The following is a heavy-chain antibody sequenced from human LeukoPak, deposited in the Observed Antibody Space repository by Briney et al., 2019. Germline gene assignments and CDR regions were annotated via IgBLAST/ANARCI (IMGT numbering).Heavy chain of an antibody. Sequence: GGSLRLSCAASGFTFSSYSMNWVRQAPGKGLEWVSSISSSSSYIYYADSVKGRFTISRDNAKNSLYLQMNSLRAEDTAVYYCARDAGQLPYYYYYMDVWGKGTTVTVSS. D-gene: IGHD4-11*01. CDR1: GFTFSSYS. CDR2: ISSSSSYI. V-gene: IGHV3-21*01. J-gene: IGHJ6*03. CDR3: ARDAGQLPYYYYYMDV.